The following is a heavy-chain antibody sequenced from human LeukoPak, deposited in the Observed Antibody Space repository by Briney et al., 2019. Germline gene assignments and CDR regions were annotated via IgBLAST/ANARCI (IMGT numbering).Heavy chain of an antibody. CDR1: GGSISSYY. J-gene: IGHJ5*02. V-gene: IGHV4-59*12. CDR2: IYYSGST. D-gene: IGHD3-10*01. Sequence: SETLSLTCTVSGGSISSYYWSWIRQPPGKGLEWIGYIYYSGSTNYNPSLKSRVTISVDTSKNQFSLKLSSVTAADTAFYYCSRYDSDTGDFDPWGQGTLVTVSS. CDR3: SRYDSDTGDFDP.